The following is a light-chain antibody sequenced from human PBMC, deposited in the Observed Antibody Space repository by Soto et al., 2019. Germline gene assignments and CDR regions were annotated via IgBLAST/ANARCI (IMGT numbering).Light chain of an antibody. CDR2: SNT. V-gene: IGLV1-44*01. CDR1: SSNIGGRT. Sequence: QSVLTQTPSASGTPGQRITISCSGSSSNIGGRTVNWYQQFPGTAPKVLIYSNTQRPSGVPDRFSASKSGTTASLAIGGLQSEDEADYYCAAWDDSLNGHVFGGGTKLTVL. CDR3: AAWDDSLNGHV. J-gene: IGLJ2*01.